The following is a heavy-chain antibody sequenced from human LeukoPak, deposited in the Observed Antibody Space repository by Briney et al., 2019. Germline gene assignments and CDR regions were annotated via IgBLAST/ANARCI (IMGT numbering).Heavy chain of an antibody. J-gene: IGHJ4*02. CDR2: LSRGGGST. CDR3: AKEQRIRHCSEGVCMEGYYFDY. CDR1: GFNFNMFA. Sequence: PGGSLRLSCTVSGFNFNMFAIDWVRQAPGQGLEWVSGLSRGGGSTNYADSVKGRFTISRDKSKNMVILQMNSLRPEDTAVYYCAKEQRIRHCSEGVCMEGYYFDYWGQGTLVTVSS. V-gene: IGHV3-23*01. D-gene: IGHD2-8*01.